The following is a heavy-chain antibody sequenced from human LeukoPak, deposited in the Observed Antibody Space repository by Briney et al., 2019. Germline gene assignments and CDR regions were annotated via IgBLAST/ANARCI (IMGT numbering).Heavy chain of an antibody. CDR2: INPSGGST. J-gene: IGHJ6*02. V-gene: IGHV1-46*01. CDR1: GYTFTGYY. D-gene: IGHD3-10*01. CDR3: ASLLWFGESRYYYGMDV. Sequence: ASVKVSCKASGYTFTGYYMHWVRQAPGQGLEWMGIINPSGGSTSYAQKFQGRVTVTRDTSTSTVYMELSSLRSEDTAVYYCASLLWFGESRYYYGMDVWGQGTTVTVSS.